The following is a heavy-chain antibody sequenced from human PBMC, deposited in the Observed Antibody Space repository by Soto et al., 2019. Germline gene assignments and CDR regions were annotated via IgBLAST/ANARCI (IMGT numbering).Heavy chain of an antibody. CDR2: IYYRGRT. Sequence: QLQLQESGPGLVKPSETLSLTCTVSGGSITSTSYYWGWIRQAPGKGLEWIATIYYRGRTYYNPSLKSRVTISADTSKNQISLTLRSVTAADTAVYYCASPVGADYTFDNWGQGTLVTVSS. CDR1: GGSITSTSYY. CDR3: ASPVGADYTFDN. D-gene: IGHD4-4*01. V-gene: IGHV4-39*01. J-gene: IGHJ4*02.